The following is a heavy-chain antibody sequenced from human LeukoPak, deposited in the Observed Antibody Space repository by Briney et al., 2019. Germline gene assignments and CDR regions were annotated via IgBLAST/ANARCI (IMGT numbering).Heavy chain of an antibody. V-gene: IGHV3-23*01. CDR1: GFTFSSYA. CDR3: AKGPRVVVVPAAIS. D-gene: IGHD2-2*01. CDR2: ISGSGDST. J-gene: IGHJ5*02. Sequence: GGSLTLSCAAPGFTFSSYAMNWVRQAPGKGLEWVSAISGSGDSTYYADSVKGRFTIYRDNSKNTLYLQMNSLRAEDTAIYYCAKGPRVVVVPAAISWGQGTLVTVSS.